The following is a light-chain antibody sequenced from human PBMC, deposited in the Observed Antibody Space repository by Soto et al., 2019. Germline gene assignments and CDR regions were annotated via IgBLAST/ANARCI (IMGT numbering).Light chain of an antibody. CDR3: QQYSNWHPIT. V-gene: IGKV3D-15*01. CDR2: GAS. J-gene: IGKJ5*01. CDR1: QSVSRK. Sequence: EILMTQSPSTLSVSPGERATLSCRASQSVSRKLAWYQQKPGQAPRLLIYGASTRATGIPARFSGSGSGTEFTLTISSLQYEDFAVYYCQQYSNWHPITFGQGTRLEIK.